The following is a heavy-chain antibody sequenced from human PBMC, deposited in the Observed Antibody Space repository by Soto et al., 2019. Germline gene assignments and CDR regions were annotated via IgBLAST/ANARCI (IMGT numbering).Heavy chain of an antibody. D-gene: IGHD6-13*01. J-gene: IGHJ6*03. CDR1: GFTFSSYW. V-gene: IGHV3-74*01. CDR3: ARDDVIAAAGGYYYYYMDV. CDR2: INSDGSST. Sequence: EVQLVESGGGLVQPGGSLRLSCAASGFTFSSYWMHWVRQAPGKGLVWVSRINSDGSSTSYADSVKGRCTISRDNAENTLYLQMNSLGAEDTAVYYCARDDVIAAAGGYYYYYMDVWGKGTTVTVSS.